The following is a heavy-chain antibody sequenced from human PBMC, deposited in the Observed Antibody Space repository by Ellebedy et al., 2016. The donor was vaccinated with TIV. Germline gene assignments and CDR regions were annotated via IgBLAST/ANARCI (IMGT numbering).Heavy chain of an antibody. CDR2: INSDGSST. V-gene: IGHV3-74*01. Sequence: GESLKISCAASGFTFSSYWMHWVRQAPGKGLVWVSRINSDGSSTSYADSVKGRFTISRDNAKNTLYLQMNSRRAEDTAVYYCAREDRYSYGYFAFDIWGQGTMVTVSS. J-gene: IGHJ3*02. CDR1: GFTFSSYW. CDR3: AREDRYSYGYFAFDI. D-gene: IGHD5-18*01.